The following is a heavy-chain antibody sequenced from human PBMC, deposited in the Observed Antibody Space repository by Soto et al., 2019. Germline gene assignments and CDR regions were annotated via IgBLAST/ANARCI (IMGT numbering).Heavy chain of an antibody. V-gene: IGHV1-46*01. CDR3: AREGSGWYYVY. CDR1: GYTFTNYF. J-gene: IGHJ4*02. D-gene: IGHD6-19*01. CDR2: INPSGGTT. Sequence: ALVKVSCKASGYTFTNYFIHCVVQAPGQGLDWMGIINPSGGTTSYEQKFQGRVTMTSDTSTTTVYMEVSSLRSEDTAVYYCAREGSGWYYVYWGQGTQVTVSS.